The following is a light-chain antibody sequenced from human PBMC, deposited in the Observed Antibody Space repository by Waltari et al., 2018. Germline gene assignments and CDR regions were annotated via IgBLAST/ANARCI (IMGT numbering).Light chain of an antibody. CDR2: ENT. Sequence: QSVLTQPPSVSAAPGQRVTISCHGGSSTIGKNYVSWYRQFPGTAPKLLIYENTERPSGIPGRFSGSKSGTSATLDITGLQAGDEADYYCGTWDSSLSGAVFGGGTHLTVL. J-gene: IGLJ7*01. CDR3: GTWDSSLSGAV. CDR1: SSTIGKNY. V-gene: IGLV1-51*02.